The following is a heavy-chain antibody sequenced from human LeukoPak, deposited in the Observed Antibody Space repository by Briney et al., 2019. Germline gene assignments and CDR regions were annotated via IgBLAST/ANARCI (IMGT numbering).Heavy chain of an antibody. J-gene: IGHJ4*02. V-gene: IGHV3-23*01. CDR1: GFTFSSYA. CDR3: AKKRNGIVVVPAVMDY. D-gene: IGHD2-2*01. CDR2: ISGSGGST. Sequence: GGSLRLSCAASGFTFSSYAMSWVRQAPGKGLEWVSAISGSGGSTYYADSVKGRFTISRDNSKNTLYLQMNSLRAEETAVYYCAKKRNGIVVVPAVMDYWGQGTLVTVSS.